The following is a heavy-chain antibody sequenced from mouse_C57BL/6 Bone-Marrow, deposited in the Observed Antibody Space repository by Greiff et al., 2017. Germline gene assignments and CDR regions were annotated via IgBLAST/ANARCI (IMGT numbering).Heavy chain of an antibody. Sequence: VQLQQSGAELVRPGASVKLSCKASGYTFTDYYINWVKQRPGQGLEWIARIYPGSGNTYYNEKFKGKATLTAEKSSSIAYMQLSSLTSEDSAVYFCAEVVATRAYWYFDVWGTGTTVTVSS. J-gene: IGHJ1*03. D-gene: IGHD1-1*01. V-gene: IGHV1-76*01. CDR1: GYTFTDYY. CDR3: AEVVATRAYWYFDV. CDR2: IYPGSGNT.